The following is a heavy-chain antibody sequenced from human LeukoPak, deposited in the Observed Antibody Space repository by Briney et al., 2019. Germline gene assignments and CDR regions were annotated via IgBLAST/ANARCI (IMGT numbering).Heavy chain of an antibody. CDR3: ARIAGGSHGEFNY. Sequence: ASVKVSRKKSGYNFSNYGFSRGGQGPGQRREWMGWISPYNGNTNYEQNLQGRVTMTTDTSTSTAYMELRSLRSDDTAVYYCARIAGGSHGEFNYWGQGTLVTVSS. D-gene: IGHD1-26*01. J-gene: IGHJ4*02. V-gene: IGHV1-18*01. CDR2: ISPYNGNT. CDR1: GYNFSNYG.